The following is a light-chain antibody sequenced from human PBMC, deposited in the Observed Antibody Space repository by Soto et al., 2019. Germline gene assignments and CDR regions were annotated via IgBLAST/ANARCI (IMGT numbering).Light chain of an antibody. CDR1: QSVSSY. CDR2: DVS. CDR3: QQRSSWPWT. J-gene: IGKJ1*01. Sequence: EIVLTQSAATLSLSPGERATLSCRASQSVSSYLAWYQQKPGQAPRLLMYDVSNRATGIPASVSGSGSGPDITRTITSIEPEDCAVYDCQQRSSWPWTFGQGTKLEIK. V-gene: IGKV3-11*01.